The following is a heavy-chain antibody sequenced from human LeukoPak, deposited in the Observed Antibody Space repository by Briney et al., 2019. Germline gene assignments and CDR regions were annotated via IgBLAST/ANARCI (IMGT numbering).Heavy chain of an antibody. CDR3: AKGGGYSYSSDFDY. CDR1: GLSLNSLW. J-gene: IGHJ4*02. Sequence: PGGSLRLSCAVSGLSLNSLWMHWVRQAPGQGLMWVSRINDDGSGRNYADSVKGRFTISRDNAKNSLYLQMNSLRAEDTALYYCAKGGGYSYSSDFDYWGQGTLVTVSS. D-gene: IGHD5-18*01. V-gene: IGHV3-74*01. CDR2: INDDGSGR.